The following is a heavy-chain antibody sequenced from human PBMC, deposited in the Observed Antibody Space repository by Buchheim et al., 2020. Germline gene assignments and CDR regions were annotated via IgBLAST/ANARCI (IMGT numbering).Heavy chain of an antibody. V-gene: IGHV4-59*01. CDR2: IYYSGST. CDR3: ARADYGDYGYHED. Sequence: QVQLQESGPGLVKPSETLSLTCTVSGGSISSYYWSWIRQPPGKGLEWIGYIYYSGSTNYNPSLKSRVTISVDTSKNQFSLKLSSVTAAHTAVYYCARADYGDYGYHEDWGQGTL. D-gene: IGHD4-17*01. J-gene: IGHJ4*02. CDR1: GGSISSYY.